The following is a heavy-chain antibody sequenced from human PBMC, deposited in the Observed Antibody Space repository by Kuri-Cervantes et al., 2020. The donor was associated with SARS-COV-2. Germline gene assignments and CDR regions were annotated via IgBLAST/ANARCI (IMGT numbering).Heavy chain of an antibody. CDR1: GYSISSGYK. CDR2: IYHTGTT. CDR3: AGPHCSAGSCYVY. Sequence: SETLSLTCVVSGYSISSGYKWGWIRQPPGKGLEWIGNIYHTGTTSYNPSLKSRVTIGVDTSQNQLSLKLNTVIAADTAVYYCAGPHCSAGSCYVYWGQGTLVTVSS. D-gene: IGHD2-15*01. J-gene: IGHJ4*02. V-gene: IGHV4-38-2*01.